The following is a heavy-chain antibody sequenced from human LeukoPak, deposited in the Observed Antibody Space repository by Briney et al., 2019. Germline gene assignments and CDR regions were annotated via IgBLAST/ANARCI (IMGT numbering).Heavy chain of an antibody. CDR1: GFTFSSYG. D-gene: IGHD3-16*01. CDR3: ARDLPRSYYDYVWGREGYVFDY. V-gene: IGHV3-30*03. J-gene: IGHJ4*02. Sequence: PGGSLRLSCAASGFTFSSYGMHWVRQAPGKGLEWVAVISYDGSNKYYADSVKGRFTISRDNSKNTLYLQMNSLRAEDTAVYYCARDLPRSYYDYVWGREGYVFDYWGQGTLVTVSS. CDR2: ISYDGSNK.